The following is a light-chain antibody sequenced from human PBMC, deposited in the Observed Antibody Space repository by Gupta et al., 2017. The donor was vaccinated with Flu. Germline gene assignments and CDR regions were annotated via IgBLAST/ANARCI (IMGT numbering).Light chain of an antibody. CDR3: NSPDNTDNHQVV. V-gene: IGLV3-19*01. CDR1: SLRNAY. CDR2: ANN. Sequence: QTVRITCQGDSLRNAYASWYQQKPGQAPVLLIYANNIRRSGIPERFSGSSSGNTAALTTTGAQAEEEADYYCNSPDNTDNHQVVFGGGTKLTVL. J-gene: IGLJ2*01.